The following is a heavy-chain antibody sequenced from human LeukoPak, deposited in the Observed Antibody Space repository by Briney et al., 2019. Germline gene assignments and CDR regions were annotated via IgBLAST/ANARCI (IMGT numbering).Heavy chain of an antibody. CDR3: ARSRNYGDYVPLFDP. J-gene: IGHJ5*02. V-gene: IGHV3-21*01. Sequence: SVKGRFTISRDNAKNSLYVQMNSLRAEDTAVYYCARSRNYGDYVPLFDPWGQGTLVTVSS. D-gene: IGHD4-17*01.